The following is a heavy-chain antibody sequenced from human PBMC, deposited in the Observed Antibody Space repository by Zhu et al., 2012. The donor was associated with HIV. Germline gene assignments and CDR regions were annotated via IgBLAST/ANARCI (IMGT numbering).Heavy chain of an antibody. V-gene: IGHV4-59*11. CDR2: IYHSGST. CDR3: ARSRQRWLQYYHYGMDV. J-gene: IGHJ6*02. D-gene: IGHD5-24*01. CDR1: DGSIRSHY. Sequence: QVHLQESGPGLVKPSETLSLTCTVSDGSIRSHYWSWIRQPPGKGLEWIGDIYHSGSTNYNPSLKSRVTISVDTSKNQFSLKVRSVTAADTAVYYCARSRQRWLQYYHYGMDVWGQGPRSPSS.